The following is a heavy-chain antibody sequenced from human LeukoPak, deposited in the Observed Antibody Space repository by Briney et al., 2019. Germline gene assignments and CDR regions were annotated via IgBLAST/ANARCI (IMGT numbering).Heavy chain of an antibody. J-gene: IGHJ4*02. CDR3: ARRGTAAWFGIFDY. CDR1: GGSFSGYY. Sequence: LETLSLTCAVYGGSFSGYYWSWIRQPPGKGLEWIGEINHSGSTNYNPSLESRVTISVDTSKNQFSLKLSSVIAADTAVYYCARRGTAAWFGIFDYWGQGTLVTVSS. D-gene: IGHD6-13*01. CDR2: INHSGST. V-gene: IGHV4-34*01.